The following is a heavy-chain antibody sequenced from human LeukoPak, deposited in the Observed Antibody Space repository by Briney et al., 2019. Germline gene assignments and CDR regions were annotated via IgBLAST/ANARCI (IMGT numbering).Heavy chain of an antibody. J-gene: IGHJ3*02. CDR3: AKDPLWFGELLSEEDAFDI. D-gene: IGHD3-10*01. V-gene: IGHV3-30*18. Sequence: GRSLRLSCAASGFTFSSYGMHWVRQAPGKGLEWVAVISYDGSNKYYADSVKGRFTISRDNSKNTLYLQMNSLRAEDTAVYYCAKDPLWFGELLSEEDAFDIWGQGTMVTVSS. CDR1: GFTFSSYG. CDR2: ISYDGSNK.